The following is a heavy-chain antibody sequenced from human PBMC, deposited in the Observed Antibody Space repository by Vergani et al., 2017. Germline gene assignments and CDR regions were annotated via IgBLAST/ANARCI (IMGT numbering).Heavy chain of an antibody. CDR1: GYSISRGYY. CDR2: VFHSGSA. Sequence: QVQLQESGPGLVKPSETLSLTCSVSGYSISRGYYWGWIRQPPGKGLEWIATVFHSGSAYYNPSLRRRVTISVETSKNQFLLRMTTLTAADTAVYYCARQFWVSQGVGAFETWGRGTEVSVSS. V-gene: IGHV4-38-2*02. CDR3: ARQFWVSQGVGAFET. J-gene: IGHJ3*02. D-gene: IGHD3-16*01.